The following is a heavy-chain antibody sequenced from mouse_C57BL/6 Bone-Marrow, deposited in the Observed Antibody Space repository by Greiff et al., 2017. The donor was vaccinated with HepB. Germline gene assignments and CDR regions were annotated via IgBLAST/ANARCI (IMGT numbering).Heavy chain of an antibody. J-gene: IGHJ1*03. V-gene: IGHV1-20*01. CDR1: GYSFTGYF. CDR3: ASITTVVARYFDV. CDR2: INPYNGDT. D-gene: IGHD1-1*01. Sequence: DVKLQESGPELVKPGDSVKISCKASGYSFTGYFMNWVMQSHGKSLEWIGRINPYNGDTFYNQKFKGKATLTVDKSSSTAHMELRSLTSEDSAVYYCASITTVVARYFDVWGTGTTVTVSS.